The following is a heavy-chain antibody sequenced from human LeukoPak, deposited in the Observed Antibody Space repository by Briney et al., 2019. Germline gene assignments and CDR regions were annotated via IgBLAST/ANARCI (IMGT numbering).Heavy chain of an antibody. J-gene: IGHJ5*02. CDR3: ARRLIAARRGWFDP. V-gene: IGHV1-8*01. Sequence: ASVKVSCTASGYTFTSYDINWVRQATGQGLEWMGWMNPNSGNTGYAQKFQGRVTMTRNTSISTAYMELSSLRSEDTAVYYSARRLIAARRGWFDPWGQGTLVTVSS. D-gene: IGHD6-6*01. CDR2: MNPNSGNT. CDR1: GYTFTSYD.